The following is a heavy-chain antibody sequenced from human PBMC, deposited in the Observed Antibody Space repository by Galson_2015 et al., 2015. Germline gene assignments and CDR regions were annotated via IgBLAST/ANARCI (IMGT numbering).Heavy chain of an antibody. CDR2: ISWNSGTV. CDR1: GFTFDDYA. CDR3: AKATMLRGEFYFYSMDV. V-gene: IGHV3-9*01. Sequence: SLRLSCAASGFTFDDYAMNWVRLVPGKGLEWVSTISWNSGTVGYADSVKGRFTISRDNAKSTLYLQMNSLRGEDTAVYHCAKATMLRGEFYFYSMDVWGQGTTVTVS. J-gene: IGHJ6*02. D-gene: IGHD3-10*01.